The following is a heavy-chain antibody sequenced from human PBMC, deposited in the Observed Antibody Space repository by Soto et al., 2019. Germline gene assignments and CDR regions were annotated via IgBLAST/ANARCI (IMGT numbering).Heavy chain of an antibody. Sequence: QVQLQESGPRLVRPSQTLSLTCTVSGESIDTAGYYWTWIRQRPGRALEWLGFIYHSGATYYSSSMASRLSISIDRSHNQSSRTVTAVTAADTAVYFCSGGDYWGQGMLVTVSS. J-gene: IGHJ4*02. CDR3: SGGDY. D-gene: IGHD3-16*01. V-gene: IGHV4-31*03. CDR2: IYHSGAT. CDR1: GESIDTAGYY.